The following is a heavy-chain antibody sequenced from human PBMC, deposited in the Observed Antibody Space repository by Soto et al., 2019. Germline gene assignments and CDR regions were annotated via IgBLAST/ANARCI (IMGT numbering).Heavy chain of an antibody. V-gene: IGHV1-46*01. CDR3: ARDLGGGNYGMDV. CDR1: GYNFTSYY. J-gene: IGHJ6*02. Sequence: ASVKVSCKASGYNFTSYYMHWVRQAPGQGLEWMGVINPSGGSTSYAQNFRGRVTMTRDTSTSTVYMELSSLRSEDAAVYYCARDLGGGNYGMDVWGQGTTVTVSS. CDR2: INPSGGST. D-gene: IGHD1-26*01.